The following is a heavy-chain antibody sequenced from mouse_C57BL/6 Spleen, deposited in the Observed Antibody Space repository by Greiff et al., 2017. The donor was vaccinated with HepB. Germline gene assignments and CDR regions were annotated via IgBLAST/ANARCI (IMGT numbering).Heavy chain of an antibody. CDR1: GYTFTDYN. CDR2: INPNNGGT. CDR3: ARGGYDYDPFAY. Sequence: EVQLQQSGPELVKPGASVKIPCKASGYTFTDYNMDWVKQSHGKSLEWIGDINPNNGGTIYNQKFKGKATLTVDKSSSTAYMELRSLTSEDTAVYYCARGGYDYDPFAYWGQGTLVTVSA. J-gene: IGHJ3*01. V-gene: IGHV1-18*01. D-gene: IGHD2-4*01.